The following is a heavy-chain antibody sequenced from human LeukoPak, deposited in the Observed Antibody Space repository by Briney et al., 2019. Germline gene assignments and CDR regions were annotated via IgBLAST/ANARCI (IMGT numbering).Heavy chain of an antibody. J-gene: IGHJ5*02. CDR2: INTYGTST. V-gene: IGHV3-74*03. Sequence: PGGSLRLSCAASGFTFSSYWMHWVRQVPGKGLVWVARINTYGTSTTYGDSVEGRFTISRDNAKNTLYLEMNSLRDDDTAVYYCARGSNTVNTKDWFDPRGQGTQVTVSS. CDR1: GFTFSSYW. D-gene: IGHD4-17*01. CDR3: ARGSNTVNTKDWFDP.